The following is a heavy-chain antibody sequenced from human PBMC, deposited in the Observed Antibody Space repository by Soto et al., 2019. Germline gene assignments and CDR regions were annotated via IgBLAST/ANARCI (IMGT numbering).Heavy chain of an antibody. D-gene: IGHD5-12*01. CDR1: GFTFSSYG. Sequence: QVQLVESGGGVVQPGRSLRLSCAASGFTFSSYGMHWVRQAPGKGLEWVAVIWYDGRNKWYADSVKGRFTIARDNSKNTLYLQMNSLRAEDTAVYSCARDRGYSGYDSPRFYYGMDVWGQGTTVTVSS. V-gene: IGHV3-33*01. CDR2: IWYDGRNK. CDR3: ARDRGYSGYDSPRFYYGMDV. J-gene: IGHJ6*02.